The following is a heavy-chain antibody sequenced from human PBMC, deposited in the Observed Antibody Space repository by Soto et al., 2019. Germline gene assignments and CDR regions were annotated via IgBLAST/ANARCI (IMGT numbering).Heavy chain of an antibody. CDR3: AKVASGCSSTSCYVWVNYFDY. Sequence: GGSLRLSCAASGFTFSSYAMSWVRQAPGKGLEWVSAISGSGGSTYYADSVKGRFTISRDNSKNTLYLQMNSLRAEDTAVYYCAKVASGCSSTSCYVWVNYFDYWGQGTLVTVSS. CDR2: ISGSGGST. D-gene: IGHD2-2*01. V-gene: IGHV3-23*01. J-gene: IGHJ4*02. CDR1: GFTFSSYA.